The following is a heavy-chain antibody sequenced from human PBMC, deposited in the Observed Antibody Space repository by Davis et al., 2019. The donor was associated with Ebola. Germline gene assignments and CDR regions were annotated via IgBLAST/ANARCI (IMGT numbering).Heavy chain of an antibody. CDR1: GFTFSSSW. CDR2: IKADGSAK. CDR3: ARDLEATVIYYYGMDV. D-gene: IGHD4-17*01. Sequence: GESLKISCAASGFTFSSSWMTWVRQAPEKGLEWVATIKADGSAKYYVDSVKGRFTISRDNVKNSLYLQMDSLRAEDTAVYYCARDLEATVIYYYGMDVWGQGTTVTVSS. V-gene: IGHV3-7*01. J-gene: IGHJ6*02.